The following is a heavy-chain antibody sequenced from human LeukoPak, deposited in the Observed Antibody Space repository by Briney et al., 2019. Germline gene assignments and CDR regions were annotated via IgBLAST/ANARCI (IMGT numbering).Heavy chain of an antibody. CDR1: GFTFSSYE. CDR2: ISSSWSTI. J-gene: IGHJ4*02. V-gene: IGHV3-48*03. CDR3: AKWLRFWTAIDY. D-gene: IGHD5-12*01. Sequence: GGSLRLSCAASGFTFSSYEMNWVRQAPGKGLEWGSYISSSWSTIYYADSVKGRFTISRDNAKNSLYLQMNSLRAEDTAVYYCAKWLRFWTAIDYWGQGTLVTVSS.